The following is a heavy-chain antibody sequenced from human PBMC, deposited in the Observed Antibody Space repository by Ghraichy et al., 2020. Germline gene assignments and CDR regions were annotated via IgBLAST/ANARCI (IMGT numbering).Heavy chain of an antibody. CDR3: ARDPNTYYDFWSGYYYYYGMDV. J-gene: IGHJ6*02. D-gene: IGHD3-3*01. CDR1: GFTFSSYW. CDR2: INSDGSST. Sequence: GGSLRLSCAASGFTFSSYWMHWVRQAPGKGLVWVSRINSDGSSTSYADSVKGRFTISRDNAKNTLYLQMNSLRAEDTVVYYCARDPNTYYDFWSGYYYYYGMDVWGQGTTVTVSS. V-gene: IGHV3-74*01.